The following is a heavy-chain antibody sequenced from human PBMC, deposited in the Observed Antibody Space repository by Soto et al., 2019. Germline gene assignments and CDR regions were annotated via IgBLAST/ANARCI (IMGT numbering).Heavy chain of an antibody. V-gene: IGHV4-30-4*01. CDR3: ARVHYCVSTSCYEGGFDY. J-gene: IGHJ4*02. CDR2: ISYRGGT. CDR1: GVSISSGDYY. Sequence: QVQLQESGPGLVKPSQTLSLTCTVSGVSISSGDYYWSWIRQPPGKGLEWIGYISYRGGTYYNPSLRSRVAISVAMSKSQFSLRLSSVTAADTAVYYCARVHYCVSTSCYEGGFDYWGQGTLVTVSS. D-gene: IGHD2-2*01.